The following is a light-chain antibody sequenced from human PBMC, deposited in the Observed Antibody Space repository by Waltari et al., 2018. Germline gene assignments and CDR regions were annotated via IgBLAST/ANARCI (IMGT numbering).Light chain of an antibody. CDR1: SSAVGGYNY. V-gene: IGLV2-11*01. CDR2: DVS. CDR3: CSYAGSYSVV. J-gene: IGLJ2*01. Sequence: QSALTQPRSVSGSPGQSVTISCTGTSSAVGGYNYVSWYQQHPGKAPILMIYDVSKRPSGVPDRFSGSKSGNTASLTISGLQAEDEADYYCCSYAGSYSVVFGGGTKLTVL.